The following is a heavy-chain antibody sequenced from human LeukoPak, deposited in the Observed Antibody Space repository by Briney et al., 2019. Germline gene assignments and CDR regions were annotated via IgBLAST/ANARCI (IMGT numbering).Heavy chain of an antibody. D-gene: IGHD3-22*01. CDR3: ARGAREYYYDSSGYYYH. J-gene: IGHJ5*02. CDR1: GYTFTSYG. V-gene: IGHV1-18*01. Sequence: ASVKVSCKASGYTFTSYGISWVRQAPGQGLEWMGWISAYNGNTNYAQKLQGRVTMTTDTSTSTAYMELRSLRSDDTAVYYCARGAREYYYDSSGYYYHWGQGTLVTVSS. CDR2: ISAYNGNT.